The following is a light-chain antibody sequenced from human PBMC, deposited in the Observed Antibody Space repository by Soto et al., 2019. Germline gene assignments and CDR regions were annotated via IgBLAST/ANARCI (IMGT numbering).Light chain of an antibody. Sequence: QTVVTQPPSVSGAPGHRVTISCTGSSSNIGAEYGIRWYQHLPGTAHKLLIYGVNSRPSGVPDRFSGSKSGSSASLAIAGLQAEDEADYYCQAYDDSLGGFYVFGTGTKITVL. J-gene: IGLJ1*01. CDR1: SSNIGAEYG. CDR3: QAYDDSLGGFYV. V-gene: IGLV1-40*01. CDR2: GVN.